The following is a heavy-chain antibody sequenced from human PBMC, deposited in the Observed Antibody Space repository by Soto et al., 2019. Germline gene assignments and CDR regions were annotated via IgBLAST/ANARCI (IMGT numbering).Heavy chain of an antibody. CDR3: ARSLIVVVPAAREPHDAFDI. CDR2: IYYSGST. J-gene: IGHJ3*02. V-gene: IGHV4-61*01. CDR1: DGSVNSGNYY. Sequence: PSETLSLTCSVSDGSVNSGNYYWSWIRQPPVKGLEWIGYIYYSGSTYYNPSLKSRVTISVDTSKNQFSLKLSSVTAADTAVYYCARSLIVVVPAAREPHDAFDIWGQGTMVTVSS. D-gene: IGHD2-2*01.